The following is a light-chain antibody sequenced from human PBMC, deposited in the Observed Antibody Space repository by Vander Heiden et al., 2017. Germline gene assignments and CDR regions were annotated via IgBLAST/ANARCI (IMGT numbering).Light chain of an antibody. CDR2: QDS. CDR3: LAWDSSSVV. V-gene: IGLV3-1*01. J-gene: IGLJ2*01. Sequence: SYELTQPPSVSVSPGQTASITCSGDKLGDKYACWYQQKPGQSPGLGIYQDSKRPSGIPERVSGANSGKTANLNISGTQAMDEADYYCLAWDSSSVVFGGGTKLTVL. CDR1: KLGDKY.